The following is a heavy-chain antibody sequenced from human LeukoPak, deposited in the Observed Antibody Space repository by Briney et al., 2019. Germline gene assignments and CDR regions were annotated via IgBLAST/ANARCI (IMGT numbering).Heavy chain of an antibody. D-gene: IGHD3-10*01. CDR3: ARDYGRSRDYGMDV. CDR2: INSDGSST. J-gene: IGHJ6*02. CDR1: GFTFSSYW. V-gene: IGHV3-74*01. Sequence: GGSLRLSCAASGFTFSSYWMHWVRQAPGKGLVWVSRINSDGSSTTYADSVKGRFTISRDNAKNTLYLQMNSLRAEDTAVYFCARDYGRSRDYGMDVWGQGTTVTVSS.